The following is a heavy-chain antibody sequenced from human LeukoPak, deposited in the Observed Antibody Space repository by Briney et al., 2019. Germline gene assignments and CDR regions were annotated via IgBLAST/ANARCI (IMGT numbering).Heavy chain of an antibody. CDR2: VTNSGGST. CDR3: AKRGSIWYFNDY. V-gene: IGHV3-23*01. CDR1: GFTFSSYA. D-gene: IGHD6-13*01. J-gene: IGHJ4*02. Sequence: GGSLRLSCAASGFTFSSYAMSWVRQAPGKGLEWVSSVTNSGGSTFYADSVKGRFTVSRDNSKNTLHLQMNSLRAEDTAVYYCAKRGSIWYFNDYWGQGTLVTVSS.